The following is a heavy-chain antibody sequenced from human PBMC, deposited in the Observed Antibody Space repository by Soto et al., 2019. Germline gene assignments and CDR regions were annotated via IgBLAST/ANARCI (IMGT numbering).Heavy chain of an antibody. CDR1: GYTFTSYA. CDR2: INAGNGNT. V-gene: IGHV1-3*05. Sequence: QVQLVQSGAEEKKPGASVKVSCKASGYTFTSYAMHWVRQAPGQRLEWMGWINAGNGNTKYSQKFQGRVTITSDTSASTAYMELSILRSEDTAVYYCARGIEQWLAFGYCGQGSMVTVSS. J-gene: IGHJ4*02. D-gene: IGHD6-19*01. CDR3: ARGIEQWLAFGY.